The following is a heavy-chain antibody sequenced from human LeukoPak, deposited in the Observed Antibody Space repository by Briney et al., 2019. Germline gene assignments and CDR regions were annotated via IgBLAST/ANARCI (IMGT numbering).Heavy chain of an antibody. V-gene: IGHV3-23*01. D-gene: IGHD3-10*01. CDR1: GFTFSSYA. CDR2: ISGSGGST. Sequence: PGESLRLSCAASGFTFSSYAMSWVRQAPGKGLEGVSAISGSGGSTYYADSVKGRFTISRDNSKNTLYLQMNSLRAEDTAVYYCAKDGSRVDYYGSGSPGWYFDYWGQGTLVTVSS. CDR3: AKDGSRVDYYGSGSPGWYFDY. J-gene: IGHJ4*02.